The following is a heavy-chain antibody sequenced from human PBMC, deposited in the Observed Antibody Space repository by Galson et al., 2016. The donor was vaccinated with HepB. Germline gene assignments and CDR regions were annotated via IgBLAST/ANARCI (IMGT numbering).Heavy chain of an antibody. D-gene: IGHD6-13*01. Sequence: TLSLTCTVSGGSINSTAYSWNWVRQPPGKGLEWIGFLSLNDRTFYSSSLKSRALISVDKSKNQFSLKLISVTAADTAVYYCARAGYSRDRGDYFDHWGQGILVTVSS. V-gene: IGHV4-30-2*01. CDR2: LSLNDRT. CDR1: GGSINSTAYS. CDR3: ARAGYSRDRGDYFDH. J-gene: IGHJ4*02.